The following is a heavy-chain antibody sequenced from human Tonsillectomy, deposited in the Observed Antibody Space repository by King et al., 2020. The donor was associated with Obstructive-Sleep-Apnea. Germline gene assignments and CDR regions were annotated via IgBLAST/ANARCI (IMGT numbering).Heavy chain of an antibody. CDR1: GGSISTYY. Sequence: QLKESGPGLVKPSETLSLTCTVSGGSISTYYWSWIRQSPGTGLEWLGYVYYTGITRYNPSLTSRITISIDTSKNQFSLNLSSVTAADTAVYYCARDEAVAGAGFFQRWGQGTRAT. CDR3: ARDEAVAGAGFFQR. D-gene: IGHD6-19*01. V-gene: IGHV4-59*01. CDR2: VYYTGIT. J-gene: IGHJ1*01.